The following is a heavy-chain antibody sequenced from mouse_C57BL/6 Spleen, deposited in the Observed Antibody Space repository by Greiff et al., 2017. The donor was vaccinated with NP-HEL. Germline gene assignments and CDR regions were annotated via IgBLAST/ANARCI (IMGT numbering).Heavy chain of an antibody. CDR2: INYDGSST. V-gene: IGHV5-16*01. Sequence: EVKLVESEGGLVQPGSSMKLSCTASGFTFSDYYMAWVRQVPEKGLEWVANINYDGSSTYYLDSLKSRFIISRDNAKNILYLQMSSLKSEDTATYYCAREIYYYGSSYPDYWGQGTTLTVSS. J-gene: IGHJ2*01. CDR3: AREIYYYGSSYPDY. CDR1: GFTFSDYY. D-gene: IGHD1-1*01.